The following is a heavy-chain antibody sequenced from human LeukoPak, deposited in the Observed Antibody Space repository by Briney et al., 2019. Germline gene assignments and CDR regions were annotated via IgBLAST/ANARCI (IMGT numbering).Heavy chain of an antibody. J-gene: IGHJ4*02. CDR3: AVGLTTVTGTDY. V-gene: IGHV3-21*01. CDR1: GFTFSSYS. Sequence: GGSLRLSCAASGFTFSSYSMNWVRQAPGKGLEWVSSISSSSSYIYYADSEKGRYTISRDNAKNSLYLQMNSLRAEDTAVYYCAVGLTTVTGTDYWGQGTLVTVSS. CDR2: ISSSSSYI. D-gene: IGHD4-17*01.